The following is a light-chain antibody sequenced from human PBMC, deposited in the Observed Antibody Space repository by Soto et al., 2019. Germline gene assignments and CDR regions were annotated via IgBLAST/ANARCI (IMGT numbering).Light chain of an antibody. J-gene: IGLJ1*01. CDR3: TSHAGSNNYV. V-gene: IGLV8-61*01. CDR1: SGSVSASHY. Sequence: QTVVTQEPSFSVSPGETVTLTCGLSSGSVSASHYPSWYQQTPGQAPRTLISNTDSCSSGVPDRFSGSKSGNTASLTVSGLQAEDEADYYCTSHAGSNNYVFGTGTKLTVL. CDR2: NTD.